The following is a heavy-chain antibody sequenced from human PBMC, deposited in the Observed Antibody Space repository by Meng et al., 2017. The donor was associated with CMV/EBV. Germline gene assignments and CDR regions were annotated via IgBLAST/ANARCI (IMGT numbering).Heavy chain of an antibody. D-gene: IGHD3-9*01. J-gene: IGHJ5*02. CDR2: IYWNYDK. V-gene: IGHV2-5*01. CDR3: AHRITISPVFDP. CDR1: GFSLSTSGVG. Sequence: SGPTLVKPTQTLTLTCTFSGFSLSTSGVGVGWIRQPPGKALEWLALIYWNYDKRYSPSLKSRLTITKDTSKNQVVLTMTNMDPVDTATYYCAHRITISPVFDPWGQGTLVTVSS.